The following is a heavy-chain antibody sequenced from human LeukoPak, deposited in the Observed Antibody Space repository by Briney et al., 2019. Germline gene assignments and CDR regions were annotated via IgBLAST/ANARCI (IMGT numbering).Heavy chain of an antibody. V-gene: IGHV3-33*01. CDR2: IWYDGSNK. CDR1: GFTFSSYG. CDR3: AREYSSSSSYFDY. J-gene: IGHJ4*02. D-gene: IGHD6-6*01. Sequence: GGSLRLSCAASGFTFSSYGMRWVRQAPGKGLEWVAVIWYDGSNKYYADSVKGRFTISRDNSKNTLYLQMNSLRAEDTAVYYCAREYSSSSSYFDYWGQGTLVTVSS.